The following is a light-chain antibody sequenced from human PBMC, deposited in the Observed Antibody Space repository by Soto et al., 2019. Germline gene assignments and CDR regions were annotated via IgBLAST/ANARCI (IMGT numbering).Light chain of an antibody. CDR1: SGSVASNF. Sequence: NFMLTQPHSVSGSPGKTVTISCTGSSGSVASNFVHWYQRRPGSAPTIVIYGDNQRPSGVPARFSGSIDSSSNSASLTISGLKTDDEADYFCPSYDRYSLYVFGTGTKLTVL. CDR2: GDN. V-gene: IGLV6-57*02. J-gene: IGLJ1*01. CDR3: PSYDRYSLYV.